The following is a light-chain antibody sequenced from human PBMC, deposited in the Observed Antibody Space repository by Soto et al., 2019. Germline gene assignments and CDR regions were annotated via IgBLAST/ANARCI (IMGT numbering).Light chain of an antibody. CDR1: QSISSTY. CDR2: DAS. V-gene: IGKV3-20*01. J-gene: IGKJ1*01. Sequence: EIVLTQSPGTLSLSPGERATLSCRASQSISSTYLTWYHQRPGRAPRLLIYDASRRATGILGRFSGSGSGTNVSVTIIKLEYEDFAEYYFQRYDSARCTFGLGTKLEIK. CDR3: QRYDSARCT.